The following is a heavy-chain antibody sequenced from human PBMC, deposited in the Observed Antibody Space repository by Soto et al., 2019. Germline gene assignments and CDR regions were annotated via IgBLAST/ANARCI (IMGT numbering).Heavy chain of an antibody. CDR2: ISYDGSNK. CDR1: GFTFSSYA. CDR3: AREMVVVVVAAPGLYYYYYGMDV. J-gene: IGHJ6*02. D-gene: IGHD2-15*01. V-gene: IGHV3-30-3*01. Sequence: GGSLRLSCAASGFTFSSYAMHWVRQAPGKGLEWVAVISYDGSNKYYADSVKGRFTISRDNSKNTLYLQMNSLRAEDTAVYYCAREMVVVVVAAPGLYYYYYGMDVWGQGATVTVSS.